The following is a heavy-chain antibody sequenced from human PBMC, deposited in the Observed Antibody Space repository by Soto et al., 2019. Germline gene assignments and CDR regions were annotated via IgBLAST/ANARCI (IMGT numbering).Heavy chain of an antibody. CDR1: GFTFRKFA. CDR3: AKELRDYDAIGSGSDY. CDR2: ITSSGGNT. V-gene: IGHV3-23*01. Sequence: QPGGSLRLSCAASGFTFRKFAMNWVRQVPGKGLEWVSAITSSGGNTYYADSVKGRVTISRDNSRNILYLQLHILRAEDTGLYYCAKELRDYDAIGSGSDYWGQGTLVTVSS. J-gene: IGHJ4*02. D-gene: IGHD6-19*01.